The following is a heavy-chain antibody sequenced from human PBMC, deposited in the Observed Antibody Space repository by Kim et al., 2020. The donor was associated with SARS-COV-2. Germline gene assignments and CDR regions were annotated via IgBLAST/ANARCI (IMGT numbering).Heavy chain of an antibody. CDR3: ARVLGGITIFGVVKSYYFDY. CDR2: INHSGST. CDR1: GGSFSGYY. D-gene: IGHD3-3*01. Sequence: SETLSLTCAVYGGSFSGYYWSWIRQPPGKGLEWIGEINHSGSTNYNPSLKSRVTISVDTSKNQFSLKLSSVTAADTAVYYCARVLGGITIFGVVKSYYFDYWGQGTLVTVSS. V-gene: IGHV4-34*01. J-gene: IGHJ4*02.